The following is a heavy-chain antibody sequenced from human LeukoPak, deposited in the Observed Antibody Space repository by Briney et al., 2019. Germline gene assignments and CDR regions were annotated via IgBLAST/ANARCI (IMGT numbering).Heavy chain of an antibody. CDR1: GGTFINYA. D-gene: IGHD3-3*01. CDR3: ARPRTYYDFWRGYPPFDY. V-gene: IGHV1-69*13. Sequence: ASVKVSCKASGGTFINYAINWMRQAPGQGLEWLGGIITNFGTTNYAQEYQGRVTITADESTSTVYMELSSLRSEDTAVYYCARPRTYYDFWRGYPPFDYWGQGTLVTVSS. CDR2: IITNFGTT. J-gene: IGHJ4*02.